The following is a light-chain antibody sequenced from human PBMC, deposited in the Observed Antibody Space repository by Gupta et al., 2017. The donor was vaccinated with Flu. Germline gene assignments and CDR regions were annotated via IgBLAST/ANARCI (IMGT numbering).Light chain of an antibody. CDR1: QSISSY. V-gene: IGKV1-39*01. J-gene: IGKJ1*01. CDR3: QRGYSTPWT. CDR2: AAS. Sequence: DIQMTQSPSSLSASVGDRVTITFRASQSISSYLNWYQQKPGKAPKLLIYAASRVQSAVPSRFSGSDSGTHFTLTISIRQPEDFATYYCQRGYSTPWTFGQGTKLEIQ.